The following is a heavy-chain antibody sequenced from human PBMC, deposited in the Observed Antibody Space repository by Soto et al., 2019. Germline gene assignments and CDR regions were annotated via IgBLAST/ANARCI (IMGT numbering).Heavy chain of an antibody. CDR2: IIPIFGTA. V-gene: IGHV1-69*13. D-gene: IGHD2-2*01. J-gene: IGHJ3*02. CDR1: GGTFSSYA. Sequence: GASVKVSCKASGGTFSSYAISWVRQAPGQGLEWMGGIIPIFGTANYAQKFQGRVTITADESTSTAYMELSSLRSEDTAVYYCAADRDCSSTSCYPLAFDIWGQGTMVTVSS. CDR3: AADRDCSSTSCYPLAFDI.